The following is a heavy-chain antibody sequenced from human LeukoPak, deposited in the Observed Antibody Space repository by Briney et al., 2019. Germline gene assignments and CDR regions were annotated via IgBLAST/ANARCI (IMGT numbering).Heavy chain of an antibody. CDR3: ARGGPTEGYYFDY. D-gene: IGHD3-16*01. V-gene: IGHV3-30-3*01. Sequence: PGGSLRLSCAASGFTFSSYAMHWDRQAPGKGLEWVAVISYDGSNKYYADSVKGRFTISRDNSKNTLYLQMNSLRAEDTAVYYCARGGPTEGYYFDYWGQGTLVTVSS. J-gene: IGHJ4*02. CDR2: ISYDGSNK. CDR1: GFTFSSYA.